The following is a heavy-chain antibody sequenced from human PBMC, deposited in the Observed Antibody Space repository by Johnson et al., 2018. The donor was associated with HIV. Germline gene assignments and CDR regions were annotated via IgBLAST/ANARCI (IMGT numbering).Heavy chain of an antibody. CDR1: GFTFSNYA. Sequence: VQLVESGGGLVQPGGSLRLSCAASGFTFSNYAMNWVRQAPGKGLEWVSGISNSGGSTYFADSVKGRFTISRDNSKNTLYLQLNSLRAEDTAVYYCARASSMAARGADAFDIWGQGTMVTVSS. V-gene: IGHV3-23*04. CDR3: ARASSMAARGADAFDI. D-gene: IGHD6-6*01. CDR2: ISNSGGST. J-gene: IGHJ3*02.